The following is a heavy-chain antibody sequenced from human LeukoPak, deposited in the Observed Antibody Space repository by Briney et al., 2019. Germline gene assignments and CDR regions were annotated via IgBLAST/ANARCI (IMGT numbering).Heavy chain of an antibody. J-gene: IGHJ3*01. CDR1: GYPFIDYY. CDR3: ASKGAGHCYDASCMGSFDL. D-gene: IGHD2-15*01. CDR2: INPNTGDT. Sequence: ASVKVSCKASGYPFIDYYLHWVRRAPGQGLEWMGCINPNTGDTNSAQNFQGRVIMTRDTSITTAYMELSRLKSDDTALYYCASKGAGHCYDASCMGSFDLWGQGTTVAVSS. V-gene: IGHV1-2*02.